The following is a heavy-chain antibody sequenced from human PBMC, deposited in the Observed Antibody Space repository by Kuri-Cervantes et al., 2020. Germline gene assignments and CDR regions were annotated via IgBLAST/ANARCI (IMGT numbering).Heavy chain of an antibody. CDR1: GFTFSSYA. V-gene: IGHV3-30-3*01. D-gene: IGHD3-3*01. CDR3: ARSSKATRFWSGYPYYGMDV. CDR2: ISYDGSNK. J-gene: IGHJ6*02. Sequence: GGSLRLSCAASGFTFSSYAMHWVRQAPGKGLEWVAVISYDGSNKYYADSVKGRFTISRDNAKNSLYLQMNSLRAEDTAVYYCARSSKATRFWSGYPYYGMDVWGQGTTVTVSS.